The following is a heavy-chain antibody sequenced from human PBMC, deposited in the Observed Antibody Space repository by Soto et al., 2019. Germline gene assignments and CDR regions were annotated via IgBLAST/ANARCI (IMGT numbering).Heavy chain of an antibody. J-gene: IGHJ4*02. CDR1: GHTLTEFS. D-gene: IGHD5-18*01. V-gene: IGHV1-3*01. CDR2: INAGNGNT. CDR3: ARELDTAMALDY. Sequence: ASVKVSCKISGHTLTEFSIHWVRQAPGKGLEWMGWINAGNGNTKYSQKFQGRVTITRDTSASTAYMELSSLRSEDTAVYYCARELDTAMALDYWGQGTLVTVSS.